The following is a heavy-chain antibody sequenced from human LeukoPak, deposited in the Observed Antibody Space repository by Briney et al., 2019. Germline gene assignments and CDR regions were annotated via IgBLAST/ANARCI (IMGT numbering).Heavy chain of an antibody. CDR3: ARDGGHDFWSGYYQAYYMDV. D-gene: IGHD3-3*01. V-gene: IGHV4-30-4*08. CDR2: IYYSGST. J-gene: IGHJ6*03. Sequence: PSETLSLTFTVSGGSISSGDYYWSWIRQPPGKGLEWIGYIYYSGSTYYNPSLKSRVTISVDTSKNQFSLKLSSVTAADTAVYYCARDGGHDFWSGYYQAYYMDVWGKGTTVTVSS. CDR1: GGSISSGDYY.